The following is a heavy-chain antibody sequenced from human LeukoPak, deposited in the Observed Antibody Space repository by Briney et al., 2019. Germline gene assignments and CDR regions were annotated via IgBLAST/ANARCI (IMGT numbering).Heavy chain of an antibody. J-gene: IGHJ4*02. Sequence: ASVKVSCKASGYTFTGYYMHWVRQAPGQGLEWMGWINPNSGGTNYAQKFQGRVTMTRDTSISTAYMELSRLRSDDTAVYYCARVPRYCSGGSCTDYWGQGTLVTVSS. D-gene: IGHD2-15*01. V-gene: IGHV1-2*02. CDR3: ARVPRYCSGGSCTDY. CDR1: GYTFTGYY. CDR2: INPNSGGT.